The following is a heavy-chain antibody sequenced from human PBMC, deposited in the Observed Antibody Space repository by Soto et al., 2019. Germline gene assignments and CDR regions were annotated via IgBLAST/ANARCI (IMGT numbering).Heavy chain of an antibody. D-gene: IGHD2-2*01. J-gene: IGHJ6*02. CDR3: AREAIVVVPAAISTDAYYYYYGMDV. CDR2: IIPIFGTA. CDR1: GGTFSSYA. Sequence: AASVKVSCKASGGTFSSYAISWVRQAPGQGLEWMGGIIPIFGTANYAQKFQGRVTITADESTSTAYMELSSLRSEDTAVYYCAREAIVVVPAAISTDAYYYYYGMDVWGQGTTVTVSS. V-gene: IGHV1-69*13.